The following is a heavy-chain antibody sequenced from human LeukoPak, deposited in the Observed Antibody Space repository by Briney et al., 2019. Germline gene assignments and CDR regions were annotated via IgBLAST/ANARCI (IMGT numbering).Heavy chain of an antibody. Sequence: GGSLRLSCAASGFTFSSYAMSWVRQAPGKGLEWVSSISTTGGRTYYADSVKGRFTISRDSSESTVSLQMNSLRAEDTAVYFCAKGGGSDFDFWGQGTLVTVSS. V-gene: IGHV3-23*01. CDR2: ISTTGGRT. CDR3: AKGGGSDFDF. D-gene: IGHD3-16*01. CDR1: GFTFSSYA. J-gene: IGHJ4*02.